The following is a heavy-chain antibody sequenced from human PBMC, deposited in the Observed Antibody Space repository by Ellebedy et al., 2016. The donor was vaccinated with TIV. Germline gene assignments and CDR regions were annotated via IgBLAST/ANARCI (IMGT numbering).Heavy chain of an antibody. CDR3: ARLDY. J-gene: IGHJ4*02. V-gene: IGHV1-18*01. CDR1: GYTFISYG. Sequence: AASVKVSCKASGYTFISYGVTWVRQAPGQGLEWMGWINTATGKTKYSQKLQGRVTITRDTSASTVYMELSSLRSEDTAVYYCARLDYWGQGTLVTVSS. CDR2: INTATGKT.